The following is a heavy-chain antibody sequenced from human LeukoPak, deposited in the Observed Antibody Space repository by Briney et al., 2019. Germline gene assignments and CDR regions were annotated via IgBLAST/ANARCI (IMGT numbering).Heavy chain of an antibody. CDR3: ARVFNPGSPVGCEDY. D-gene: IGHD4-23*01. J-gene: IGHJ4*02. CDR1: GGSISSYY. CDR2: INHSGST. Sequence: PSETLSLTCTVSGGSISSYYWSWIRQPPGKGLEWIGEINHSGSTNYNPSLKSRVTISVDTSKNQFSLKLSSVTAADTAVYYCARVFNPGSPVGCEDYWGQGTLVTVSS. V-gene: IGHV4-34*01.